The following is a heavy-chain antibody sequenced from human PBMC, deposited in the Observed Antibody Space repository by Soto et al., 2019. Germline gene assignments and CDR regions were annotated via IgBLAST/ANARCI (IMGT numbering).Heavy chain of an antibody. Sequence: QVQLVQSGAEVKKPGSSVKVSSKASGGTFSTYAINWVRQAPGQGLEWMGGIIASFGTANYAQKFQGRVTISADESTSIAYMELSSLRSEDTAVYYCARDRGAVWGQGTLVTVSS. J-gene: IGHJ4*02. V-gene: IGHV1-69*01. CDR3: ARDRGAV. D-gene: IGHD3-10*01. CDR1: GGTFSTYA. CDR2: IIASFGTA.